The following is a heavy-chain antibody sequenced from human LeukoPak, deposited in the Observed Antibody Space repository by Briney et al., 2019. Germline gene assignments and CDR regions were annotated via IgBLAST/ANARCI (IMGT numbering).Heavy chain of an antibody. CDR1: GFNFGTYA. Sequence: GGSLRLSCAASGFNFGTYAMNWVRQAPGKGLEWVSSISESAGRTYYADSVKGRFTISRDNSKNTVSLPMNSLRADDTAIYYCARDGEPRYWGSGYYYGMDVWGQGAKVTIFS. CDR3: ARDGEPRYWGSGYYYGMDV. J-gene: IGHJ6*02. D-gene: IGHD7-27*01. V-gene: IGHV3-23*01. CDR2: ISESAGRT.